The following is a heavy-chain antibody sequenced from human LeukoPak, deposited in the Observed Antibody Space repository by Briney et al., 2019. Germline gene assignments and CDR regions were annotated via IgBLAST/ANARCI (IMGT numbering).Heavy chain of an antibody. CDR3: ARQEIELRSFDP. V-gene: IGHV4-61*02. Sequence: SQTLSLTCTVSGGSISSGFYYWSWIRQPAGKGLEWIGRIYTSGSTNYNPSLKSRVSTSVDTSKNQFSLKLSSVTAADTAVYYCARQEIELRSFDPCGQGKLVPVSS. J-gene: IGHJ5*02. CDR1: GGSISSGFYY. CDR2: IYTSGST. D-gene: IGHD1-1*01.